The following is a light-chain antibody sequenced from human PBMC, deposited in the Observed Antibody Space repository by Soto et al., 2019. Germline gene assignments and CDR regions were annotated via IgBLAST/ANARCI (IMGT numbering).Light chain of an antibody. J-gene: IGKJ1*01. CDR3: QQRSNWPRT. Sequence: EIVLTQSPATLSLSPGERATLSCRASQSVSSYLAWYQQKPGQAPRLLIYVASNRAIGIPARFSGSGSGTDFTLTISSLEPEDFAVYYCQQRSNWPRTFGQWTKVEIK. V-gene: IGKV3-11*01. CDR1: QSVSSY. CDR2: VAS.